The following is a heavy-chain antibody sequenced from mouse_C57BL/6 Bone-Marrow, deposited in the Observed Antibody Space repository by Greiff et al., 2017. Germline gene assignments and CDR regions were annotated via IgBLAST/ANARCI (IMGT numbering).Heavy chain of an antibody. CDR2: IYPRSGNT. D-gene: IGHD1-1*01. V-gene: IGHV1-81*01. CDR3: ESKRRGELLRENYAMDY. Sequence: VQLQQSGAELARPGASVKLSCKASGYTFTSYGISWVKQRTGQGLEWIGEIYPRSGNTYSNEKFKGKATLTADKSSSTAYMELRSLTSEDSAVYFCESKRRGELLRENYAMDYWGQGTSVTVSS. J-gene: IGHJ4*01. CDR1: GYTFTSYG.